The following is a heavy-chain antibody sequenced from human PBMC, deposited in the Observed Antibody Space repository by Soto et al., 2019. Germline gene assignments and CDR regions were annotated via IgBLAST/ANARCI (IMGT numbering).Heavy chain of an antibody. J-gene: IGHJ4*02. CDR3: AKYYYSSSWGLPDY. Sequence: EVQLLESGGVLVQPGGSLRLSCAASGFTFSSYAMSWVRQAPGEGLEWVSAISGSGGSTYYADSVKGRFTISRDNSKNTLYLQMNSLRAEDTAVYYCAKYYYSSSWGLPDYWGQGTLVTVSS. CDR1: GFTFSSYA. CDR2: ISGSGGST. V-gene: IGHV3-23*01. D-gene: IGHD6-13*01.